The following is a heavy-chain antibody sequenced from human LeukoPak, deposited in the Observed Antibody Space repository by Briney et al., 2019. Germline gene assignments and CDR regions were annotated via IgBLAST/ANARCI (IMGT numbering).Heavy chain of an antibody. V-gene: IGHV1-18*01. D-gene: IGHD3-3*01. CDR1: GYTYTSHG. J-gene: IGHJ5*02. CDR3: ARTNMVFGVDIEQNWFDP. CDR2: ISAYNANT. Sequence: ASVKVSCKASGYTYTSHGIVWVRQAPGQGLEWMGWISAYNANTNYAQRFQGRLTLTTDPSASVAYMELTSLRSDDTAAYFCARTNMVFGVDIEQNWFDPWGQGSRVTVSS.